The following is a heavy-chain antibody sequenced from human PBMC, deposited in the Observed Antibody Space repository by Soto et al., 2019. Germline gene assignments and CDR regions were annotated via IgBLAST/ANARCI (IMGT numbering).Heavy chain of an antibody. CDR2: ISITGGTT. Sequence: EVQLLESGGGRIQPGGSLRLSCAASGFSFSSYAMHWVRQAPGKGLEWVSVISITGGTTFSSDSVKGRFTISRDNSKNFFFPEMSALRAEDTSFYYFAKGATRTCLDYSLDHWGLGTLVTVSS. V-gene: IGHV3-23*01. CDR1: GFSFSSYA. J-gene: IGHJ4*02. D-gene: IGHD1-1*01. CDR3: AKGATRTCLDYSLDH.